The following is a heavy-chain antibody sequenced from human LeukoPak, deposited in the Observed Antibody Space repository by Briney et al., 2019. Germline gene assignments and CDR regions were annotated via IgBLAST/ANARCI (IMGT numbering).Heavy chain of an antibody. Sequence: SQTLSLTCTVSGGSIICGVYYSSWIRQPPGKGLEWIGYIYYTGSTYYSPSLKSRVTISVDTSKNQFSLKLNSVTPEDTAVYYCARDLYFPSNWFDPWGQGTLVTVSS. D-gene: IGHD2-21*01. CDR2: IYYTGST. CDR3: ARDLYFPSNWFDP. J-gene: IGHJ5*02. V-gene: IGHV4-30-4*01. CDR1: GGSIICGVYY.